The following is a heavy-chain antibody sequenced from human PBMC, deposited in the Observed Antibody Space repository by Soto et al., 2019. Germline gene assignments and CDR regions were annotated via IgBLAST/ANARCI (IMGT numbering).Heavy chain of an antibody. Sequence: QVHLVQSEAEVKKPGSSVKVSCKASGGTFSSYPVSWVRQAPGQGLEWVGGIIPVFNTTYYAQKFQGRVTILADKSTSTAYMELSNLRSEDTAVYYWARSLGRGWTHDWGQGTLVTVSS. CDR3: ARSLGRGWTHD. D-gene: IGHD6-19*01. CDR1: GGTFSSYP. J-gene: IGHJ4*02. V-gene: IGHV1-69*06. CDR2: IIPVFNTT.